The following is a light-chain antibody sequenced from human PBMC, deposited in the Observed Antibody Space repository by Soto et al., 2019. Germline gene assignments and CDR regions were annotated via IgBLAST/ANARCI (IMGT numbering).Light chain of an antibody. CDR3: QLFGSSPQT. V-gene: IGKV3-20*01. Sequence: ENVLTQSPATLSLSPGERATLSCRASQSVSGSYLAWYQQKPGQAPRLLIYGPSTRATGIPDRFSGSGSGTVFTLTISRLELEDFAVYYCQLFGSSPQTFGQGTKVEIK. CDR2: GPS. CDR1: QSVSGSY. J-gene: IGKJ1*01.